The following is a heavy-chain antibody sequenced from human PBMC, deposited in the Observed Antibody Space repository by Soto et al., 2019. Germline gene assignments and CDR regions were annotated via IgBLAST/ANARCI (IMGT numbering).Heavy chain of an antibody. Sequence: SGPTLVNPTQTLTLTCTFSGFSLSTSGMSVSWIRQPPGKALEWLAFIDWDDDKYYSTSLKTRLTISKDTSKNQVVLTMTNMDPLDTATYYCARIRDSGTYPKWGYFGSQGQGTLVPVSS. CDR1: GFSLSTSGMS. CDR2: IDWDDDK. V-gene: IGHV2-70*01. CDR3: ARIRDSGTYPKWGYFGS. D-gene: IGHD1-26*01. J-gene: IGHJ4*02.